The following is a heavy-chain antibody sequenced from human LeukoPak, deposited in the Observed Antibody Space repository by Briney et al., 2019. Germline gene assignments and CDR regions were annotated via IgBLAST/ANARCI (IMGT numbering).Heavy chain of an antibody. CDR1: GFTLSTYN. V-gene: IGHV3-23*01. CDR2: IGGGGTDT. J-gene: IGHJ4*02. CDR3: AKGNSLDQRTYDD. Sequence: GGSLRLSCAASGFTLSTYNTHWVRQAPGKGLEWVSSIGGGGTDTHYGDSVKGRFTISRDNSKNTLYLQMNSLRAEDTAVYYCAKGNSLDQRTYDDWGQGTLVTVSS. D-gene: IGHD1-7*01.